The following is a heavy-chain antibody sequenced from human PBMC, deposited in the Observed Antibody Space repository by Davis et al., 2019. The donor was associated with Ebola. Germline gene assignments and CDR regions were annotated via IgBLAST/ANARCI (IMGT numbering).Heavy chain of an antibody. Sequence: SETLSLTCTVSGGSISSYSWCWIRQPPGKGLEWIGTINGGGNTAYHPSLRSRVTISVDRSKNQFFLKVSSVTAADTAVYFCVRDRYTGTYDAFDIWGRGTVVTVS. J-gene: IGHJ3*02. CDR2: INGGGNT. D-gene: IGHD2-2*02. V-gene: IGHV4-59*12. CDR1: GGSISSYS. CDR3: VRDRYTGTYDAFDI.